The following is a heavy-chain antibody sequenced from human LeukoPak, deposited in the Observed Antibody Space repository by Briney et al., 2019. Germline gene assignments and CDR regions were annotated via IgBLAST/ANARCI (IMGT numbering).Heavy chain of an antibody. CDR2: ISYDGSNK. CDR1: GFTFSSFG. CDR3: AKDRYSYSNYLDP. J-gene: IGHJ5*02. V-gene: IGHV3-30*18. D-gene: IGHD5-18*01. Sequence: GRSLRLSCAASGFTFSSFGMHWVRQAPGKGLEWVAVISYDGSNKYYADSVKGRSTISRDNSKSTVFLQMNSLRTEDTAVYYCAKDRYSYSNYLDPWGQGTLVAVSS.